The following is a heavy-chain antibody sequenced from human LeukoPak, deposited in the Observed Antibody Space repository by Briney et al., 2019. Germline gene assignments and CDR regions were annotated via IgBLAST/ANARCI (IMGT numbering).Heavy chain of an antibody. Sequence: SETLSLTCAVYGESFSGYYWSWIRQSPEKGLEWVGQINPSGSAPYNPSLKSRVTISLHTSKNQFSLNLSSVTAADTAVYYCARALSPTPYSGGWYYFDYWAQGTLVTVSS. D-gene: IGHD6-19*01. CDR2: INPSGSA. J-gene: IGHJ4*02. V-gene: IGHV4-34*01. CDR3: ARALSPTPYSGGWYYFDY. CDR1: GESFSGYY.